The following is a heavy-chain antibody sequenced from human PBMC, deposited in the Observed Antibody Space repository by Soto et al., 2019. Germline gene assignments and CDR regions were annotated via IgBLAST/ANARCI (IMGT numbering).Heavy chain of an antibody. CDR1: GFTFSTYA. V-gene: IGHV3-23*01. CDR2: ISGRGGST. J-gene: IGHJ6*03. Sequence: PGGSLRLSCAASGFTFSTYAMSWVRQAPGKGLEWVSAISGRGGSTYYADSVKGRFTISRDNSKNTLYLQMNSLRAEDTAVYYCAKHPILYCSGGSCYSGGYYYYLDVWGKGTTVTVSS. CDR3: AKHPILYCSGGSCYSGGYYYYLDV. D-gene: IGHD2-15*01.